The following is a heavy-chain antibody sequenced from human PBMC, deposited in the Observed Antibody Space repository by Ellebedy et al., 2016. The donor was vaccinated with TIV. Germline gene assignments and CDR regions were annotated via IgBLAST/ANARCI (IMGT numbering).Heavy chain of an antibody. CDR1: EYRFTNYW. Sequence: PGGSLRLSCQGSEYRFTNYWIAWVRQMPGKSLEWMGIIFPGDSDTRYSPSFQGQVTISADKSINTAYLQWSSLRASDTAIYYCARRVAYGARNWYIDLWGRGTLVTVSS. J-gene: IGHJ2*01. CDR2: IFPGDSDT. CDR3: ARRVAYGARNWYIDL. V-gene: IGHV5-51*01. D-gene: IGHD4-17*01.